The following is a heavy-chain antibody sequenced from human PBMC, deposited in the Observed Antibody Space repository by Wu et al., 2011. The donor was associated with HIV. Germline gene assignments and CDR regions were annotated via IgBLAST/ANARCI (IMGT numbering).Heavy chain of an antibody. D-gene: IGHD3-22*01. V-gene: IGHV1-69*14. Sequence: QVQLVQSGAEVKKPGSSVKVSCKASGATFSSYAISWVRQAPGQGLEWMGRIIPIFGTANYAQKFQGRVTITADKSTSTAYMELSSLRSEDTAVYYCARDYDYYYESSGYYNYYMDVWGKGTTVTVSS. CDR1: GATFSSYA. CDR2: IIPIFGTA. J-gene: IGHJ6*03. CDR3: ARDYDYYYESSGYYNYYMDV.